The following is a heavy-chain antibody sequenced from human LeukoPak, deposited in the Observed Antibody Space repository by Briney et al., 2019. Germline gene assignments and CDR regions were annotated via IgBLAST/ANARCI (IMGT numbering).Heavy chain of an antibody. V-gene: IGHV5-51*01. D-gene: IGHD4-23*01. J-gene: IGHJ2*01. CDR2: IYPGDSDT. Sequence: GESLKISCKGSGYSFTRNWIGWVRQMPGKGLDWMGIIYPGDSDTRYSPSFQGQVTISADKSINTAYLQWSSLKASDTAMYYCARRVVNNRNWYFNLWGRGTLVTVSS. CDR3: ARRVVNNRNWYFNL. CDR1: GYSFTRNW.